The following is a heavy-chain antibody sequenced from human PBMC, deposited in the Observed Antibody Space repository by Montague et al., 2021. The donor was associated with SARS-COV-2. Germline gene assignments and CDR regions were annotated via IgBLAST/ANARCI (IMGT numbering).Heavy chain of an antibody. CDR3: ARPFRMGMAGMPLLT. D-gene: IGHD6-19*01. J-gene: IGHJ5*02. CDR1: GGSFSNYY. Sequence: SETLSLTCAVHGGSFSNYYCTWSRQSPGKRLEWIGEVNHTGSTTYNPSLKSRVTISVDTAKNQFSLKLTSVTVADTAFYYCARPFRMGMAGMPLLTWGQGTLVTVSS. CDR2: VNHTGST. V-gene: IGHV4-34*01.